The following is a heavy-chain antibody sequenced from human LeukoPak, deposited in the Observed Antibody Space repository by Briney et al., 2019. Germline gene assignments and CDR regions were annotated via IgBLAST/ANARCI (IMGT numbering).Heavy chain of an antibody. CDR1: GGSISSSSYY. V-gene: IGHV4-39*01. D-gene: IGHD2/OR15-2a*01. CDR3: ASLIGRAFDY. Sequence: PSETLSLTCTVSGGSISSSSYYWGWIRQPPGKGLEWIGSIYYSGSTYYNPSLKSRVTISVDTSKNQFSLKLSSVTAADTAVYYCASLIGRAFDYWGQGTLVTVSS. J-gene: IGHJ4*02. CDR2: IYYSGST.